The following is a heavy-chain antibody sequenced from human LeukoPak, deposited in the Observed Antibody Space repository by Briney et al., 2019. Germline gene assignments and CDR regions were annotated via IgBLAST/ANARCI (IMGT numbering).Heavy chain of an antibody. Sequence: RGSLRLSCAASGFTFSSYAMSWVRQAPGKGLEWVSAISGSGGSTYYADSVKGRFTISRDSSKNTLYLQMNSLRAEDTAIYYCAKDRRQERFLGSFDYWGQGTLVTVSS. CDR1: GFTFSSYA. CDR2: ISGSGGST. J-gene: IGHJ4*02. V-gene: IGHV3-23*01. CDR3: AKDRRQERFLGSFDY. D-gene: IGHD3-3*01.